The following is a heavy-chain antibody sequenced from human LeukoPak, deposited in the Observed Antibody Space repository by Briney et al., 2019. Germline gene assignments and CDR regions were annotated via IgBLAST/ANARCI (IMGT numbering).Heavy chain of an antibody. CDR1: GFTFTTDP. D-gene: IGHD6-19*01. CDR3: ARGTPAVAGIDY. CDR2: LSYDGTDW. V-gene: IGHV3-30*04. J-gene: IGHJ4*02. Sequence: AGGSLPLSCTASGFTFTTDPMHGVRQTPGKGLEGLGVLSYDGTDWYYADSVRGRFTISRDNSKKTLYLQLNSLTRDDTAVYYCARGTPAVAGIDYWGLGPLVSVSS.